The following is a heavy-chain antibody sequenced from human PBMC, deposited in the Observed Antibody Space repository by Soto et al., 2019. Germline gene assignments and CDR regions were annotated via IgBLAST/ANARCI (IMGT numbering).Heavy chain of an antibody. J-gene: IGHJ4*02. CDR1: GFIFSSYA. CDR2: ISGSGVST. V-gene: IGHV3-23*01. D-gene: IGHD6-19*01. Sequence: PGGPLILSCAASGFIFSSYAMSWASQAPGKGLEWVSAISGSGVSTYYADSVKGRFTISRDNSKKTLYLQMNSLRAEDTAVYYSAKVSYKYSSGSIDYSGQGTLVTVSS. CDR3: AKVSYKYSSGSIDY.